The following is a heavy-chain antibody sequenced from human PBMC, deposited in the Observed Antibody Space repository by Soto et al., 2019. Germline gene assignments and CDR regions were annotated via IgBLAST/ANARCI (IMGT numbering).Heavy chain of an antibody. CDR3: ARDAGYRGIH. V-gene: IGHV4-31*03. J-gene: IGHJ4*02. D-gene: IGHD5-12*01. CDR1: GGSISRDDCY. CDR2: IYYSGRT. Sequence: QVQLQGSGPGLVKPSQTLSLTCTVSGGSISRDDCYWSWIRQHPGKGLEWLGYIYYSGRTYYNPSLKSRLTRSVDTSQNQFSLKVSSVTAADTAVYYCARDAGYRGIHWGQGTLVTVSS.